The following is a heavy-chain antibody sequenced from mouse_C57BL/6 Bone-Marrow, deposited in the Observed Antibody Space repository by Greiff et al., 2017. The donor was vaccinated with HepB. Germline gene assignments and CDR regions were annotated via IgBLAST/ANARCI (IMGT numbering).Heavy chain of an antibody. CDR2: IYPGDGDT. D-gene: IGHD1-2*01. J-gene: IGHJ4*01. CDR3: ASSLLRTGPDY. Sequence: VQLQQSGPELVKPGASVKISCKASGYAFSSSWMNWVKQRPGKGLEWIGRIYPGDGDTNYNGKFKGKATLTADKSSSTAYMQLSSLTSEDSAVYFCASSLLRTGPDYWGQGTSVTVSS. CDR1: GYAFSSSW. V-gene: IGHV1-82*01.